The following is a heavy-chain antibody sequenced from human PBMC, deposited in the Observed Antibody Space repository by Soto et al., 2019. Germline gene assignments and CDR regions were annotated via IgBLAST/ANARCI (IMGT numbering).Heavy chain of an antibody. J-gene: IGHJ3*02. D-gene: IGHD1-1*01. CDR1: GYMFTSYA. Sequence: QAQLVQSGAEVKKPGASVKVSCKASGYMFTSYAMHWVRQAPGRRLEWMGWINAGYGNTKFSQNFQGRVTINRDTSASTVYMEVSSLRSEDTAVYYCARDRWNDPDDFDIWGQGTMVTVSS. CDR2: INAGYGNT. CDR3: ARDRWNDPDDFDI. V-gene: IGHV1-3*01.